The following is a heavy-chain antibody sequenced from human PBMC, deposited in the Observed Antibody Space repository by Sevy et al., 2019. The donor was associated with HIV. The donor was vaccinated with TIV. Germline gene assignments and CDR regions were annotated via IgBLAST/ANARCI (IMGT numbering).Heavy chain of an antibody. D-gene: IGHD3-10*01. Sequence: GGSLRLSCAASGFTFSTYSMNWVRQAPGKGLEWVSSISSSSNYIYYADSLKGRFTISRDNAKNSRYLQMNSLGADDTAVYYCARDGARITMVQGVMAYYHGMDVWGQGTTVTVSS. J-gene: IGHJ6*02. CDR3: ARDGARITMVQGVMAYYHGMDV. V-gene: IGHV3-21*01. CDR2: ISSSSNYI. CDR1: GFTFSTYS.